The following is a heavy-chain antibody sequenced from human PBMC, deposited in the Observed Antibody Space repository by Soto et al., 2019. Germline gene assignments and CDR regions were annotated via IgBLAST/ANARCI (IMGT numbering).Heavy chain of an antibody. V-gene: IGHV4-59*12. CDR2: MYYSGST. CDR1: Y. CDR3: ARGGISHWAYFYYMDV. Sequence: YWSWVRQTPGKALEWIGYMYYSGSTNYNPSLKSRVTMSVDTSKNQFSLTLNSVTAADTATYYCARGGISHWAYFYYMDVWDRGTTVTV. D-gene: IGHD2-21*01. J-gene: IGHJ6*03.